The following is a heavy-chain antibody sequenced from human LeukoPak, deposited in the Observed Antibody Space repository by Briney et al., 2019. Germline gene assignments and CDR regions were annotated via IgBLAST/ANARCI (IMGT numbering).Heavy chain of an antibody. CDR3: ARGQTPTIAVAGTPNRD. CDR1: GYTFTNYE. D-gene: IGHD6-19*01. CDR2: MNPSSGNT. Sequence: ASVKVSCKASGYTFTNYEINWVRQGTGQGLEWLGLMNPSSGNTGYAQKFQGRVTMTRDTSISTAYMELSSLRAEDTAVYYCARGQTPTIAVAGTPNRDWGQGTLVTVSS. J-gene: IGHJ4*02. V-gene: IGHV1-8*01.